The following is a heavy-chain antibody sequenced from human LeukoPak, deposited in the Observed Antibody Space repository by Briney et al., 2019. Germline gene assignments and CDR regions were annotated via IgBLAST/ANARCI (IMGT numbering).Heavy chain of an antibody. CDR1: GGSIYNSAYH. D-gene: IGHD3-22*01. CDR3: ARPGEVYYYDSSGYPAHYFDY. J-gene: IGHJ4*02. Sequence: PSETLSLTCSVSGGSIYNSAYHWGWIRQPPGKWLEWIGSIYYSGSTYYNPSLKSRVTISVDTSKNQFSLKLSSVTAADTAVYYCARPGEVYYYDSSGYPAHYFDYWGQGTLVTVSS. V-gene: IGHV4-39*01. CDR2: IYYSGST.